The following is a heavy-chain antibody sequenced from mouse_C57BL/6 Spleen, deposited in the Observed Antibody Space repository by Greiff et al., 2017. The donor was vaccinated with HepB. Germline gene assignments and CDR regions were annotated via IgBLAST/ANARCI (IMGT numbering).Heavy chain of an antibody. CDR2: ISYDGSN. J-gene: IGHJ3*01. V-gene: IGHV3-6*01. CDR1: GYSITSGYY. CDR3: ARDENYYSLFAY. Sequence: EVQVVESGPGLVKPSQSLSLTCSVTGYSITSGYYWNWIRQFPGNKLEWMGYISYDGSNNYNPSLKNRISITRDTSKNQFFLKLNSVTTEDTATYYCARDENYYSLFAYWGQGTLVTVSA. D-gene: IGHD2-12*01.